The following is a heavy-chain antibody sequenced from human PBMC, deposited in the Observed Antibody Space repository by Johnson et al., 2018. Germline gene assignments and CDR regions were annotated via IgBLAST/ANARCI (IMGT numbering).Heavy chain of an antibody. V-gene: IGHV1-69*09. CDR3: ARDNGSYYAMDV. CDR2: IIPILGIA. J-gene: IGHJ6*02. Sequence: QVQLVQSGADVKKPGSSVKVSCKASGGTFSSYTISWVRQAPGQGLEWMGRIIPILGIANYAQKFQGRVTITADKSTSTAYMERSSLRSEDTAVYYWARDNGSYYAMDVWGQGTTVIVSS. D-gene: IGHD1-26*01. CDR1: GGTFSSYT.